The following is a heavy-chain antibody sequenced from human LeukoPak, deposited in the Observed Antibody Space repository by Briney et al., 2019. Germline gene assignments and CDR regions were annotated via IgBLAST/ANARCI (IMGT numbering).Heavy chain of an antibody. CDR1: GGSISSSNW. CDR2: IYHSGST. V-gene: IGHV4-4*02. D-gene: IGHD2-21*02. Sequence: SETLSLTCAVSGGSISSSNWWSWVRQPPGKGLEWIGEIYHSGSTNYNPSLKSRVTISVDKSKNQFSLKLSSVTAADTAVYYRARDGYCGGDCYSGAFDIWGQGTMVTVSS. J-gene: IGHJ3*02. CDR3: ARDGYCGGDCYSGAFDI.